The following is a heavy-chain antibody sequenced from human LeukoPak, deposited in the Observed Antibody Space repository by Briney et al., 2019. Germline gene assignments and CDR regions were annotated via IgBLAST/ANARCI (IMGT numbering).Heavy chain of an antibody. D-gene: IGHD5-18*01. CDR2: INPSGGST. Sequence: GASVTVSCKASGYTFTSYYMHWVRHAPRQGLEWRGIINPSGGSTSYAQKFQGRVTITRDTSTSTVYMELSSLRSEDTAVYYCARAGTAMVPWYWGQGTLVTVSS. J-gene: IGHJ4*02. V-gene: IGHV1-46*01. CDR3: ARAGTAMVPWY. CDR1: GYTFTSYY.